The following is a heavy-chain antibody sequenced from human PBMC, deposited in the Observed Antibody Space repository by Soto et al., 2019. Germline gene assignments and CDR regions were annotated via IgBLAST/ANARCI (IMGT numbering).Heavy chain of an antibody. CDR2: ISNTGGST. D-gene: IGHD3-10*01. J-gene: IGHJ4*02. Sequence: EVQLLESGGGLVQPGGSLRLSCAASGFTFSSYAMRWVRQAPGKGREWLSVISNTGGSTYYADSVKGRFTISRNNSKNTLYLQMTSLRAEDTAVYYCAKGASGSGSCYSADDYWGQGTLVTVSS. V-gene: IGHV3-23*01. CDR3: AKGASGSGSCYSADDY. CDR1: GFTFSSYA.